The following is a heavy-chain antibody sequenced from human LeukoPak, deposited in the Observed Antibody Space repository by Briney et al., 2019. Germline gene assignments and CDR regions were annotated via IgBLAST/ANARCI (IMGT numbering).Heavy chain of an antibody. Sequence: GASVKVSCKASGYTFTSYGISWVRQAPGQGLEWMGWISAYNGNTNNAKKLQGRVTMTTDTSTSTAYMELNSLRSDATAVYYCARLGLTVTSDIDWWGQGTLVTVSS. J-gene: IGHJ4*02. D-gene: IGHD4-17*01. CDR1: GYTFTSYG. CDR3: ARLGLTVTSDIDW. CDR2: ISAYNGNT. V-gene: IGHV1-18*01.